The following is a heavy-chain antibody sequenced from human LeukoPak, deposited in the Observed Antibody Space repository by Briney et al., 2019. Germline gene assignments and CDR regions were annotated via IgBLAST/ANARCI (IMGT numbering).Heavy chain of an antibody. CDR3: AREVPQYYDFWSGYYKREGGFDY. D-gene: IGHD3-3*01. J-gene: IGHJ4*02. CDR1: GFSFSSFE. CDR2: ISSGGSTI. V-gene: IGHV3-48*03. Sequence: GGSLRLSCAASGFSFSSFEMDWVRQAPGKGLEWVSYISSGGSTIYYADSVKGRFTISRDNAKNSLYLQMNSLRAEDTAVYYCAREVPQYYDFWSGYYKREGGFDYWGQGTLVTVSS.